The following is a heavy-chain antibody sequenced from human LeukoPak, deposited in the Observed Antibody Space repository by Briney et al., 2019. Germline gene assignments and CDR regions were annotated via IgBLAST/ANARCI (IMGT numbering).Heavy chain of an antibody. CDR2: ISPTGSTT. V-gene: IGHV3-74*01. Sequence: GGSLRLSCTASGFSLSGHWMHWARQLPGKGLVWVSRISPTGSTTSYADSVKGRFTVSRDNAKNTLYLQVNNLRAEDTAVYYCARGPNSNWSGLDFWGQGTLLTVSS. J-gene: IGHJ4*02. CDR1: GFSLSGHW. D-gene: IGHD6-6*01. CDR3: ARGPNSNWSGLDF.